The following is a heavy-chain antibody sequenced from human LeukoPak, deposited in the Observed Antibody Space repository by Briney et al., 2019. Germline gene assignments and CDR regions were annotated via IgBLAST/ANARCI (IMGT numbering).Heavy chain of an antibody. CDR1: GFTFSSYS. D-gene: IGHD1-26*01. V-gene: IGHV3-21*01. CDR2: ISSSSSYI. J-gene: IGHJ4*02. Sequence: GGSLRLSCAASGFTFSSYSMNWVRQAPGKGLEWVSSISSSSSYIYYADSVKGRLTISRDNAKNSLYLQMNSLRAEDTAVYYCARDEVGATPFDYWGQGTLVTVSS. CDR3: ARDEVGATPFDY.